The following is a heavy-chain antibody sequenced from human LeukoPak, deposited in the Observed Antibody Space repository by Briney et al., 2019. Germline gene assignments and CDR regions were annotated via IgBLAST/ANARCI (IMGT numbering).Heavy chain of an antibody. CDR2: IIPIFGTA. Sequence: SVKVSCQASGCTFSSYVIRWVRQAPGQGLEWMGGIIPIFGTANYAQKFQGRVTITTDESTSTAYMELSSLRSEDTAVYYCARVSATNNWFDPWGQGTLVTVSS. CDR3: ARVSATNNWFDP. D-gene: IGHD1-26*01. CDR1: GCTFSSYV. J-gene: IGHJ5*02. V-gene: IGHV1-69*05.